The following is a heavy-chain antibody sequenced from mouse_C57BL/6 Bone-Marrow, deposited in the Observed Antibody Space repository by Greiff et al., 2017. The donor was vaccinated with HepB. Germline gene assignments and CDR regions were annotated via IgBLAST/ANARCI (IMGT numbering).Heavy chain of an antibody. Sequence: EVQLQQSVAELVRPGASVKLSCTASGFNIKNTYMHWVKQRPEQGLEWIGRIKPANGKTKYTPKFQGKATITADTSSNTAYLQLSRLTSEDTAIYYCASIYYDYLYAMDYWGQGTSVTVSS. J-gene: IGHJ4*01. V-gene: IGHV14-3*01. CDR3: ASIYYDYLYAMDY. CDR1: GFNIKNTY. CDR2: IKPANGKT. D-gene: IGHD2-4*01.